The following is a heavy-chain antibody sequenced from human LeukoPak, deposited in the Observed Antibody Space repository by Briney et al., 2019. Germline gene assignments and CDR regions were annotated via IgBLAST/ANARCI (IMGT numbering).Heavy chain of an antibody. Sequence: GGSLRLSCAASGFTFDDYGMSWVRQAPGKGLEWVTFIRYDGSNKYYAESVKGRFTISRDNSKNTLYLQMNSLRAEDTAVYYCAKDAAGSHSSGSDYFDSWGQGTLVTVSS. D-gene: IGHD5-18*01. J-gene: IGHJ4*02. CDR3: AKDAAGSHSSGSDYFDS. CDR1: GFTFDDYG. V-gene: IGHV3-30*02. CDR2: IRYDGSNK.